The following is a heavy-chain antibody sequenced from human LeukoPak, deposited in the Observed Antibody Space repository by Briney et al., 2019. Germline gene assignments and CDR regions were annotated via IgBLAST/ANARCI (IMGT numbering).Heavy chain of an antibody. CDR3: ARDSNYDDYIVSDS. J-gene: IGHJ5*01. CDR1: GGSISRSY. Sequence: SETLSLTCTVSGGSISRSYWSRIRQPAGKGLEWIGRMYPSGSTNYNPSLKSRLSLSADKSKNLLSLKLSSVTAADTAVYYCARDSNYDDYIVSDSWGQGTPVTVSS. CDR2: MYPSGST. V-gene: IGHV4-4*07. D-gene: IGHD4-17*01.